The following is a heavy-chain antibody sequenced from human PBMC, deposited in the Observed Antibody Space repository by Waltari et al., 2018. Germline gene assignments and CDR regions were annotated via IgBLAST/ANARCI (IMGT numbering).Heavy chain of an antibody. V-gene: IGHV4-34*01. CDR1: SGSLTGYH. Sequence: QVHLQQWGAGLLKPSETLSLTCGVYSGSLTGYHWNWIRQAPGKGLEGIGDINHSGNTDYTPSLESRVTISADTSKNQFSLHLTSVTAADTAVYYCARGHPFTIVSPRYYYYYYMDVWDKGTAVTVSS. D-gene: IGHD3-9*01. J-gene: IGHJ6*03. CDR3: ARGHPFTIVSPRYYYYYYMDV. CDR2: INHSGNT.